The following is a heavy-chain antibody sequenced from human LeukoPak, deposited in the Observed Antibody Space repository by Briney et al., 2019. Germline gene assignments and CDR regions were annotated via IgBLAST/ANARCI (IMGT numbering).Heavy chain of an antibody. CDR2: ISGSGVNT. CDR1: GFSFSSYA. V-gene: IGHV3-23*01. CDR3: AKHPSPVLGGGSYFDY. D-gene: IGHD3-16*01. J-gene: IGHJ4*02. Sequence: QAGGSLRLSCAASGFSFSSYAMTWVRQAPGKGLEWVSVISGSGVNTYYADSVKGRFTISRDNSKNTLYLQMNSLRAEDTAVYYCAKHPSPVLGGGSYFDYWGQGILVTVSS.